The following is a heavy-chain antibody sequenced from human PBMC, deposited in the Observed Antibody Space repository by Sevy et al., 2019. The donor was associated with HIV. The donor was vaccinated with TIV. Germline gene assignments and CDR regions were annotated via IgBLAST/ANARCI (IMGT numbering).Heavy chain of an antibody. CDR2: IWYDGSYE. D-gene: IGHD3-3*01. CDR1: GFTFSNYG. Sequence: GGSLRLSCAASGFTFSNYGMHWVRQAPGKGLEWVAVIWYDGSYEYYADSFKGRFTISRDNAKSTLYLQMNRLRAEDTAVYYCAKTFAIFGVLMSPDFDPWGQGTLVTVSS. V-gene: IGHV3-33*06. CDR3: AKTFAIFGVLMSPDFDP. J-gene: IGHJ5*02.